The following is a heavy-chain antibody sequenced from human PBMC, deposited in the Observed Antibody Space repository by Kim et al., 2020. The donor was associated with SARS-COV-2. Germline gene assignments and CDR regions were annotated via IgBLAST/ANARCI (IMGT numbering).Heavy chain of an antibody. CDR1: GGSISSGGYY. V-gene: IGHV4-31*03. CDR2: IYYSGST. Sequence: SETLSLTCTVSGGSISSGGYYWSWIRQHPGKGLEWIGYIYYSGSTYYNPSLKSRVTISVDTSKNQFSLKLSSVTAADTAVYYCARVSGSYYYGMDVWGQGTTVTVSS. CDR3: ARVSGSYYYGMDV. J-gene: IGHJ6*02. D-gene: IGHD1-26*01.